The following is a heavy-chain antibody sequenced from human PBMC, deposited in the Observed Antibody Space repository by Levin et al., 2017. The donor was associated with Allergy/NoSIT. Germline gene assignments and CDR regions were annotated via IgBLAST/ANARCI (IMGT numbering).Heavy chain of an antibody. D-gene: IGHD1-20*01. CDR2: ISAGGGST. V-gene: IGHV3-23*01. CDR1: GFTFSSYA. CDR3: AKYHGITGTTGAEHFDS. J-gene: IGHJ4*02. Sequence: GGSLRLSCAASGFTFSSYAMTWVRQAPGKGLEWVSSISAGGGSTYYADSVKGRFTISRDNSKDTLSLQMNSLRADDTAVYYCAKYHGITGTTGAEHFDSWGQGTLVTVSS.